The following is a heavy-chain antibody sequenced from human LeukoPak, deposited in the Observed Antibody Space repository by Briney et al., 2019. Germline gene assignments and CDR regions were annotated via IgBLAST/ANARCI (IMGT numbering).Heavy chain of an antibody. J-gene: IGHJ6*02. CDR1: GGSISSSNW. V-gene: IGHV4-4*02. D-gene: IGHD3-10*01. Sequence: SETLSLACAVSGGSISSSNWWSWVRQPPGKGLEWIGEIYHSGSTNYNPSLKSRVTISVDKSKNQFSLKLSSVTAADTAVYYCASSYYYGSGSYFGIYYYYGMDVWGQGTTVTVSS. CDR2: IYHSGST. CDR3: ASSYYYGSGSYFGIYYYYGMDV.